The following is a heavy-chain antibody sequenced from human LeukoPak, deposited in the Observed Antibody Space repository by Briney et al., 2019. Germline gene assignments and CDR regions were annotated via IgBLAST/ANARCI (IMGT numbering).Heavy chain of an antibody. V-gene: IGHV3-9*01. Sequence: GGSLRLSCAASGFTFDDYAMHWVRQAPGKGLEWVSGISWNSGSIGYADSVKGRFTISRDNAKNSLYLQMNSLRAEVTALYYCARRGYSYGYSTYYYYMDVWGKGTTVTVSS. CDR3: ARRGYSYGYSTYYYYMDV. CDR1: GFTFDDYA. CDR2: ISWNSGSI. D-gene: IGHD5-18*01. J-gene: IGHJ6*03.